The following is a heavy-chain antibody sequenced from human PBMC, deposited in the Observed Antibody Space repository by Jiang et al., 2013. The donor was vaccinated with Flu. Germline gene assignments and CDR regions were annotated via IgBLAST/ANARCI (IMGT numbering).Heavy chain of an antibody. CDR2: IYHSGRT. J-gene: IGHJ3*02. CDR3: ARGGSGTYYRSPFDI. V-gene: IGHV4-30-4*01. D-gene: IGHD3-10*01. Sequence: FLTCTVSGGSISTGDHFWSWIRQPQGRAWSGLGSIYHSGRTYYNPSLNSRLTISVDTSNNQFSLRLGSLTAADTAVYFCARGGSGTYYRSPFDILGQGTMVTVSS. CDR1: GGSISTGDHF.